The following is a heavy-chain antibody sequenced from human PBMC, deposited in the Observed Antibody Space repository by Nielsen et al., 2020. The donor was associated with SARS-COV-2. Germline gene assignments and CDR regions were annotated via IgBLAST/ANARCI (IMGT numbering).Heavy chain of an antibody. CDR2: IDPSDSYI. J-gene: IGHJ6*03. Sequence: GESLKISCKASGYSFTSNWISWVRQMPGKGLEWMGRIDPSDSYINYSPSFEGHVTISADKSINTAYLQWSSLKASDTAMYYCARQAAGMRLTGTIQYSHYYYMDVWGKGTTVTVSS. CDR1: GYSFTSNW. V-gene: IGHV5-10-1*01. CDR3: ARQAAGMRLTGTIQYSHYYYMDV. D-gene: IGHD1-20*01.